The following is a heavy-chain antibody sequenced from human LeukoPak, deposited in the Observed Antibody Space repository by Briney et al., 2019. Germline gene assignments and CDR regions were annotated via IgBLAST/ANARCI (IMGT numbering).Heavy chain of an antibody. Sequence: GGSLRLSCAVSGFTFRSYDMSWVRQAPGKGLEWVSGISGSGESTYYANSVKGRFTISRDNSKNTLYLQMNSLRAEDTAVYYCAKEGTSSGWYVVSHYYYYMDVWGKGTTVTVSS. D-gene: IGHD6-19*01. CDR1: GFTFRSYD. J-gene: IGHJ6*03. CDR3: AKEGTSSGWYVVSHYYYYMDV. V-gene: IGHV3-23*01. CDR2: ISGSGEST.